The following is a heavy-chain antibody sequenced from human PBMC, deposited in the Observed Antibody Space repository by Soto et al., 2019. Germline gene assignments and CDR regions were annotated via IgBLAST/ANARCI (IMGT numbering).Heavy chain of an antibody. D-gene: IGHD5-18*01. CDR2: IYWDDHK. CDR3: THVDTTMVKKWFDP. V-gene: IGHV2-5*02. J-gene: IGHJ5*02. CDR1: GLSVTTTSRVG. Sequence: ITLKESGPTLVKPTQTLRLTCSVSGLSVTTTSRVGVGWIRQPPGKALGWLALIYWDDHKRYSPSLKNRLNVTNDTSKNEVVLTMTNMDPVDTATYYCTHVDTTMVKKWFDPWGQGTLVIVS.